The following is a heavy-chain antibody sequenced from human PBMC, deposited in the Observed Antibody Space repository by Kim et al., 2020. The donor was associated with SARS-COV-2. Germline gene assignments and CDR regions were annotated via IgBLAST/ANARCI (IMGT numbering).Heavy chain of an antibody. CDR1: GGSISSSSYY. Sequence: SETLSLTCTVSGGSISSSSYYWGWIRQPPGKGLEWIGSIYYSGSTYYNPSLKSRVTISVDTSKNQFSLKLSSVTAADTAVYYCARHAYSSSWYPPPWFDPWGQGTLVTVSS. CDR3: ARHAYSSSWYPPPWFDP. J-gene: IGHJ5*02. V-gene: IGHV4-39*01. D-gene: IGHD6-13*01. CDR2: IYYSGST.